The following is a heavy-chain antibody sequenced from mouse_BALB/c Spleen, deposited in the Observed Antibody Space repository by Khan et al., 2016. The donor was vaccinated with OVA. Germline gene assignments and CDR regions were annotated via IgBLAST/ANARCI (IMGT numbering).Heavy chain of an antibody. Sequence: VQLQQSGAELVNPGASVNLSCKASGYTLTSYWMHWVKQRPGQGLEWIGEINPSNGRTNYNEKFKSKATLTVDKSSSKAYMQISSPTSEDSAVYYCARLLINFDYWGQGTTLTVSS. CDR2: INPSNGRT. D-gene: IGHD2-1*01. CDR3: ARLLINFDY. V-gene: IGHV1S81*02. CDR1: GYTLTSYW. J-gene: IGHJ2*01.